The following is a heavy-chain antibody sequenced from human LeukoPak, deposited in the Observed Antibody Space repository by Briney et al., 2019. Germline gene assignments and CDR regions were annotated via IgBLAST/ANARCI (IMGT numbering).Heavy chain of an antibody. CDR2: INPSSGST. V-gene: IGHV1-46*01. J-gene: IGHJ5*02. D-gene: IGHD3-3*01. CDR3: ARGRYGFWSGYYTELNWLDP. Sequence: ASVKVSCKASGYTFTNYFMHWVRQAPGQGLEWMGIINPSSGSTTYAQKFQGRVSMTRDTSASTVYMELSSLRSEDTAVYYCARGRYGFWSGYYTELNWLDPWGQGTLVTVSS. CDR1: GYTFTNYF.